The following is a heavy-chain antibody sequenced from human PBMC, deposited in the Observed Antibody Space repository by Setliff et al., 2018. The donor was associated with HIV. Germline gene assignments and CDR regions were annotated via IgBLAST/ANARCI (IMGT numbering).Heavy chain of an antibody. D-gene: IGHD1-26*01. CDR3: ARGSGSYYDGAFDI. Sequence: ASVKVSCKASGYTFTDYAMNWVRQAPGQGLEWMGWINAGNGNTKYSQNFQGRVTITRDTSTSTVYMELSSLRSEDTAVYYCARGSGSYYDGAFDIWGQGTMVTVSS. CDR1: GYTFTDYA. CDR2: INAGNGNT. J-gene: IGHJ3*02. V-gene: IGHV1-3*01.